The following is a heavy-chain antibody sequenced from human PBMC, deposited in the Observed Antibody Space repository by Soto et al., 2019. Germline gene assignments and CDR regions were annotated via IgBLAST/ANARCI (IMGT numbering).Heavy chain of an antibody. V-gene: IGHV3-30*18. CDR3: AKDLQRGLLLRRYYYYYGMDV. J-gene: IGHJ6*02. CDR1: GFTFSSYG. D-gene: IGHD2-15*01. Sequence: PGGSLRLSCAASGFTFSSYGMHWVRQAPGKGLEWVAVISYDGSNKYYADSVKGRFTISRDNSKNTLYLQMNSLRAEDTAAYYCAKDLQRGLLLRRYYYYYGMDVWGQGTTVTVSS. CDR2: ISYDGSNK.